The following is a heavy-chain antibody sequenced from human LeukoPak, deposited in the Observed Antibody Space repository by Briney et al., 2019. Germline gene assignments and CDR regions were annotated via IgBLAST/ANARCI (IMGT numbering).Heavy chain of an antibody. CDR3: ARYFNVYFDY. D-gene: IGHD2/OR15-2a*01. V-gene: IGHV4-61*03. CDR1: GASVSTGSYY. J-gene: IGHJ4*02. CDR2: IYYSGST. Sequence: SETLSLTCTVSGASVSTGSYYWSWIRQPPGKGLEWIGYIYYSGSTNYNPSLKSRVTISVDTSKKHFSLKLSSVIAADTAVYYCARYFNVYFDYWGQGTLVTVSS.